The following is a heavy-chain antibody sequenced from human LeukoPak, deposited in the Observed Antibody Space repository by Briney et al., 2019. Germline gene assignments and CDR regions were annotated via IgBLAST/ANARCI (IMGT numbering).Heavy chain of an antibody. V-gene: IGHV4-4*02. CDR3: SRESGAFCPFGY. CDR2: ISLRGLT. Sequence: SETLSLTCGVSCGSISSTNWWSGVRQPPGQGLEWIGEISLRGLTNYNPSLKSRVTMSLDKSKNLLSLNLTSVNAADTAVYYCSRESGAFCPFGYWGQGTLVTVSS. J-gene: IGHJ4*02. D-gene: IGHD1-26*01. CDR1: CGSISSTNW.